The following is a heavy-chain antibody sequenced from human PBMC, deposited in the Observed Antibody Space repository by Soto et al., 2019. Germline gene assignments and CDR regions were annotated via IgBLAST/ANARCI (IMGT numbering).Heavy chain of an antibody. D-gene: IGHD3-10*01. Sequence: PSETLSLTCTVSGGSISSSSYYWGWIRQPPGKGLEWIGSIYYSGSTYYNPSLKSRVTISVDTSKNQFSLKLSSMTAADTAVYYCARGHYFGSGSTDWGHGTLVTVSS. V-gene: IGHV4-39*07. J-gene: IGHJ4*01. CDR2: IYYSGST. CDR3: ARGHYFGSGSTD. CDR1: GGSISSSSYY.